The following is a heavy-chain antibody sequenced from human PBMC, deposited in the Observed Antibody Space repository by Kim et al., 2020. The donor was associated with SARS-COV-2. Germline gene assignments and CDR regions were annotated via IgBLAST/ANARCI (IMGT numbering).Heavy chain of an antibody. CDR2: IYYSGST. CDR1: GGSISSSSYY. J-gene: IGHJ4*02. CDR3: ARGLTYYDILTGYPKVYFDY. Sequence: SETLSLTCTVSGGSISSSSYYWGWIRQPPGKGLEWIGSIYYSGSTYYNPSLKSRVTISVDTSKNQFSLKLSSVTAADTAVYYCARGLTYYDILTGYPKVYFDYWGQGTLVTVSS. V-gene: IGHV4-39*07. D-gene: IGHD3-9*01.